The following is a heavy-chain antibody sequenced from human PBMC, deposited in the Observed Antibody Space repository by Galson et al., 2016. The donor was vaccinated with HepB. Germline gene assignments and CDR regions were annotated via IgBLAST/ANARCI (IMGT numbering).Heavy chain of an antibody. Sequence: SLRLSCAASGFTFSSYAMSWVRQAPGKGLEWVAAISGSGGCTSYADSVKGRFAISRDKSKNTLYLQMNSLRAEDTATYYCAKDMGTYRPYYFDCWGQGTLVTVSS. V-gene: IGHV3-23*01. J-gene: IGHJ4*02. CDR2: ISGSGGCT. CDR1: GFTFSSYA. CDR3: AKDMGTYRPYYFDC. D-gene: IGHD3-16*02.